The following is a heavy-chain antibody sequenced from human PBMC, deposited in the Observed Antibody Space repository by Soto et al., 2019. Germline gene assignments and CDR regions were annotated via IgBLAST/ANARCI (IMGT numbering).Heavy chain of an antibody. CDR3: AHRADLNVKWNGGSFDV. J-gene: IGHJ4*02. D-gene: IGHD1-1*01. Sequence: QITLKESGPTRVKPTQTLTLTCTFSGFSLTARPVGVGWIRQPPGKALEGLGIIYWDDDKRYSPSLKSRLTITKDTSKNEVVLTKNNMDPVDTATYYCAHRADLNVKWNGGSFDVWGQGVLVTVSS. CDR1: GFSLTARPVG. V-gene: IGHV2-5*02. CDR2: IYWDDDK.